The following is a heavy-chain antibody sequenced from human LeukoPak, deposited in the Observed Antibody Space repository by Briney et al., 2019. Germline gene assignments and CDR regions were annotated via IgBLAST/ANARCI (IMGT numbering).Heavy chain of an antibody. J-gene: IGHJ5*02. CDR3: ARSRFADIVGVPANH. Sequence: GGSLRLSCAASGFTFSSYAMHWVRQAPGKGLEYVSAISSNGGSTYYANSVKGRFTISRDNSKNTLYLQMGSLRAEDMAVYYSARSRFADIVGVPANHWGQGTLVTVSS. CDR2: ISSNGGST. CDR1: GFTFSSYA. D-gene: IGHD2-2*01. V-gene: IGHV3-64*01.